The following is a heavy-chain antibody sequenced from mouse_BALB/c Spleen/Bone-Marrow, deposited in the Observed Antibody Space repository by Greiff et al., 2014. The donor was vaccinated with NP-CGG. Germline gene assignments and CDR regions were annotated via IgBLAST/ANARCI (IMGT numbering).Heavy chain of an antibody. CDR3: ARDYLYYFDY. CDR2: IRNKANGYTT. CDR1: GFTFTDHY. J-gene: IGHJ2*01. D-gene: IGHD2-1*01. Sequence: VQLKESGGGLVQPGGFLRLSCATPGFTFTDHYMSWVRQPPGEALEWLGFIRNKANGYTTEYSASVKGRFTISRDNSQSIVYLQMNTLRAEDSATYYCARDYLYYFDYWGQGTTLTVSS. V-gene: IGHV7-3*02.